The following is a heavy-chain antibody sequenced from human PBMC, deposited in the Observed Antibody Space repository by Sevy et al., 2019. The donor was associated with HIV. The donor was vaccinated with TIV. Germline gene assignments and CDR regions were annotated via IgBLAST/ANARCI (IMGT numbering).Heavy chain of an antibody. J-gene: IGHJ6*02. CDR3: ARVVNVDTAMVRWSDYYYYGMDV. Sequence: GGSLRLSCAASGFTFSDYYMSWIRQAPGKGLEWVSYISSSSSYTNYADSVKGRFTISRDNAKNSLYLQMNSLRAEDTAVYYCARVVNVDTAMVRWSDYYYYGMDVWGQGTTVTVSS. D-gene: IGHD5-18*01. CDR1: GFTFSDYY. V-gene: IGHV3-11*06. CDR2: ISSSSSYT.